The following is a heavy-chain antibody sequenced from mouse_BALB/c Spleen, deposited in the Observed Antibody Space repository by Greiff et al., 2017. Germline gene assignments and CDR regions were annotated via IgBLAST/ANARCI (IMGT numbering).Heavy chain of an antibody. V-gene: IGHV5-6-3*01. J-gene: IGHJ2*01. CDR1: GFTFSSYG. CDR3: ARETGTNFDY. CDR2: INSNGGST. D-gene: IGHD4-1*01. Sequence: VKVEESGGGLVQPGGSLKLSCAASGFTFSSYGMSWVRQTPDKRLELVATINSNGGSTYYPDSVKGRFTISRDNAKNTLYLQMSSLKSEDTAMYYCARETGTNFDYWGQGTTLTVSS.